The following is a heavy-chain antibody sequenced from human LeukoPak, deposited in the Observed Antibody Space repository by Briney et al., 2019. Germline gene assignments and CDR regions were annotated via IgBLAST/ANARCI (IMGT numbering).Heavy chain of an antibody. CDR1: GYTFTSYG. V-gene: IGHV1-18*01. CDR3: ARVRCSGGSCYLDY. Sequence: GGTLRLSCAASGYTFTSYGISWVRQAPGQGLEWMGWISAYNGNTNYAQKLQGRVTMTTDTSTSTAYMELRSLRSDDTAVYYCARVRCSGGSCYLDYWGQGTLVTVSS. D-gene: IGHD2-15*01. J-gene: IGHJ4*02. CDR2: ISAYNGNT.